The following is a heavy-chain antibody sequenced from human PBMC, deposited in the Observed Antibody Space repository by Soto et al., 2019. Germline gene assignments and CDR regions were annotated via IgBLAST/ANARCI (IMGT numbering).Heavy chain of an antibody. CDR3: ASGVVKVIVYSTRTRNWCDP. J-gene: IGHJ5*02. Sequence: PSGTLSLTCGAYGGPFGNYYRTRWRPPHEKKKEWNGEINHSGSTNYNPSLKRRVTISVDTSKNQYSLKLSSVTAADTDVYYCASGVVKVIVYSTRTRNWCDPGVQGTLFT. CDR2: INHSGST. CDR1: GGPFGNYY. D-gene: IGHD2-8*01. V-gene: IGHV4-34*01.